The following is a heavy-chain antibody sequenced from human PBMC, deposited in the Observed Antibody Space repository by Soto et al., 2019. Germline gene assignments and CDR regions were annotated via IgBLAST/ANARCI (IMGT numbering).Heavy chain of an antibody. CDR2: IYSSGST. J-gene: IGHJ5*02. CDR1: GGSISSGGYY. D-gene: IGHD3-3*01. Sequence: QVQLQESGPGLVKPSQTLSLTCTVSGGSISSGGYYWSWIRQHPGKGLEWIGYIYSSGSTYYNPSLRSRVTISVDTSKNQFSLELSSVTAADTAVYYCARVSYDFWSGYYKENWFDPWGQGTLVTVSS. CDR3: ARVSYDFWSGYYKENWFDP. V-gene: IGHV4-31*03.